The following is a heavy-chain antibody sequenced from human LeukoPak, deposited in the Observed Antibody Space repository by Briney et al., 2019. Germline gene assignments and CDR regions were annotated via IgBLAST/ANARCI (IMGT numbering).Heavy chain of an antibody. Sequence: GGSLRLSCAASGFTFSSYAMSWVRQAPGKGLEWVSAISGSGGSTYYADSVKDRFTISRDNSKNTLYLQMNSLRAEDTAVYYCAKAFDFWSGYYYYFDYWGQGTLVTVSS. CDR3: AKAFDFWSGYYYYFDY. V-gene: IGHV3-23*01. D-gene: IGHD3-3*01. CDR1: GFTFSSYA. J-gene: IGHJ4*02. CDR2: ISGSGGST.